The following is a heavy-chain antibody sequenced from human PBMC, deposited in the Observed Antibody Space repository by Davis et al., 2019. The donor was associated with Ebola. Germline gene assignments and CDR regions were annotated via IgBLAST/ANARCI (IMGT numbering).Heavy chain of an antibody. J-gene: IGHJ5*02. CDR2: VSAANGVT. V-gene: IGHV1-3*01. Sequence: ASVKVSCKASGYIFTNHVIHWVRQAPGQSLEWMGWVSAANGVTKYSENLQGRLTITRDTSVSTVYMELTSLTSEDTALYYCARNRRVYGSSWYGWSDTWGQGTLVTVSS. CDR3: ARNRRVYGSSWYGWSDT. CDR1: GYIFTNHV. D-gene: IGHD6-13*01.